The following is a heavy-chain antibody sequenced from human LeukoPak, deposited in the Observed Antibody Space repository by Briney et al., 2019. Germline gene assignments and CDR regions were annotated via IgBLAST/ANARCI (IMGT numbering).Heavy chain of an antibody. CDR2: IYTSGST. D-gene: IGHD6-6*01. CDR1: GGSISSGSYY. CDR3: ARGSLYSSSARYYMDV. Sequence: SETLSLTCTVSGGSISSGSYYWSWIRQPAGKGLERIGRIYTSGSTNYNPSLKSRVTISVDTSKNQFSLKLSSVTAADTAVYYCARGSLYSSSARYYMDVWGKGTTVTVSS. V-gene: IGHV4-61*02. J-gene: IGHJ6*03.